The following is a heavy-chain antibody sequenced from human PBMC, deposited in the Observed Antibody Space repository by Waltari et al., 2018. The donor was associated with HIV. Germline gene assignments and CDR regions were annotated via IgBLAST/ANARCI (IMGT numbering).Heavy chain of an antibody. D-gene: IGHD3-16*01. Sequence: QVHLPQWGSGLLKPSGTLSLTCAVLGGSFSGYYWTWTRQSPGRGLEWMGEIDHTGTSTNNPSLKCRVTMSVDTSKNQFSLTLKSVTAADTAVYYCVRGFGNYGFYFDYWGQGKLVSVSS. CDR3: VRGFGNYGFYFDY. CDR1: GGSFSGYY. CDR2: IDHTGTS. V-gene: IGHV4-34*02. J-gene: IGHJ4*02.